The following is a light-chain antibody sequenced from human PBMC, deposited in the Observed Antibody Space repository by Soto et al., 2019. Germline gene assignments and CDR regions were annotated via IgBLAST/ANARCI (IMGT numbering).Light chain of an antibody. V-gene: IGKV1-5*01. CDR1: GSIGTW. CDR2: DSS. CDR3: QQFQSFSRT. J-gene: IGKJ1*01. Sequence: DIQVTQCPSTLSASVGDRVTITCRAGGSIGTWLACYQHKPGKALNRLIYDSSTLQSGVASRLSGRVSVTEFAINISSLQPDAFATYYYQQFQSFSRTVGQVTKADIK.